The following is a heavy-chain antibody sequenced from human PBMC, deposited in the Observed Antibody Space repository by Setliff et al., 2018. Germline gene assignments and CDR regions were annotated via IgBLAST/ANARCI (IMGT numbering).Heavy chain of an antibody. CDR1: GYTFTSYG. J-gene: IGHJ4*02. CDR3: ASRRADYYGSGSYYMEY. D-gene: IGHD3-10*01. Sequence: ASVKVSCKASGYTFTSYGISWVRQAPGQGLEWMGWISAYNGNTNYAQKLQGRVTMTTDTSTSTAYTELRSLRSDDTAVYYCASRRADYYGSGSYYMEYWGQGTLVTVSS. V-gene: IGHV1-18*01. CDR2: ISAYNGNT.